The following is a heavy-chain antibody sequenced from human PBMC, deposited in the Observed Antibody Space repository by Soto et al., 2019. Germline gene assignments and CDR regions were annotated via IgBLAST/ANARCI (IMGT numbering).Heavy chain of an antibody. CDR1: GFTISSNA. CDR3: AKDNPGTTSFDY. V-gene: IGHV3-23*01. Sequence: EVQLLESGGGLVQPGGSLRLSCAASGFTISSNAMYWVRQAPGKGLELVSGISDRGDTTHYADSVKGRFTISRDTSKNTLYLQLNTLRADDTAVYYWAKDNPGTTSFDYWGQGTMVTVSS. J-gene: IGHJ4*02. CDR2: ISDRGDTT. D-gene: IGHD1-1*01.